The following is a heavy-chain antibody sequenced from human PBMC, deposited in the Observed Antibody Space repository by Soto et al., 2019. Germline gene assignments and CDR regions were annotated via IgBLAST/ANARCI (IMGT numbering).Heavy chain of an antibody. CDR3: AKKVNSGPGSQYFDY. D-gene: IGHD3-10*01. CDR1: GFTFSSYS. CDR2: FSTGGDDGTT. V-gene: IGHV3-23*01. J-gene: IGHJ4*02. Sequence: PGGSLRLSCAASGFTFSSYSMSWVRQAPGKGLEWVSGFSTGGDDGTTYYADSVKGRFTISRDNSKNTLFLQMNSLKAEDTAIYYCAKKVNSGPGSQYFDYWGQGTLVTVSS.